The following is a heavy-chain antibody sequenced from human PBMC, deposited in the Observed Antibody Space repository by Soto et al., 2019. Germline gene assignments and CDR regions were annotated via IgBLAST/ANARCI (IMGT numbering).Heavy chain of an antibody. V-gene: IGHV1-46*01. D-gene: IGHD6-13*01. J-gene: IGHJ6*02. Sequence: QVQLVQSGPEVKEPGASVKLSCQASGYTFTSYYIHWVRQAPGQGLEWMGVINPSGGSTSSAQKFQGRVIMTRDTSTTTVFMELSSLRSEDTAVYYCARDQKNRYDHSSPNYYYYGMDVWGQGATVSVSS. CDR3: ARDQKNRYDHSSPNYYYYGMDV. CDR1: GYTFTSYY. CDR2: INPSGGST.